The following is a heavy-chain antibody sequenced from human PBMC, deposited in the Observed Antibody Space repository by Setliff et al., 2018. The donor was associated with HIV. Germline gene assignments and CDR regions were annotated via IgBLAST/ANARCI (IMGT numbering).Heavy chain of an antibody. J-gene: IGHJ4*02. CDR3: ARLRVSSSSQTFDH. Sequence: SETLSLTCTVSGGSISNQYWSWIRQPQGKGLEWIGYIYYSVTTHYNPSLKRRVAMSVDTSKNQFSLDLTSVTPADTAVYYCARLRVSSSSQTFDHWGQGRWVTVS. D-gene: IGHD6-6*01. V-gene: IGHV4-59*11. CDR2: IYYSVTT. CDR1: GGSISNQY.